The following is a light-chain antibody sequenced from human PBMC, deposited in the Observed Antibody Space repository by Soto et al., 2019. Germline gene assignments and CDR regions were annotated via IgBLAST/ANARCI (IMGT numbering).Light chain of an antibody. V-gene: IGKV3-20*01. CDR1: QSVSSSY. Sequence: EIVLTQSPGTLSLSPGERATLSCRASQSVSSSYFAWYQQKPGQAPRLIIYGASSRATGIPDRFSGSGSGTDFTLTISRLEPEDFAVYYCQQYGSSPGVTFGQGTKLEIK. J-gene: IGKJ2*01. CDR2: GAS. CDR3: QQYGSSPGVT.